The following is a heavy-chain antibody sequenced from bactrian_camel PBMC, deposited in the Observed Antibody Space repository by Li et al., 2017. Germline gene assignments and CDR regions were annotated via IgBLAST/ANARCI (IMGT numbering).Heavy chain of an antibody. J-gene: IGHJ4*01. D-gene: IGHD4*01. CDR1: GSPDSAYV. CDR3: AFAPGVTLWRGFLDADVHKF. CDR2: IDSDGRT. V-gene: IGHV3S53*01. Sequence: HVQLVESGGGSVQAGGSLKLSRRVSGSPDSAYVMGWFRQGPGEEREGVQAIDSDGRTRYGKIASVKGRFTISRDNAGPTMYLQMDKLQPEDTARYFCAFAPGVTLWRGFLDADVHKFWGRGTQVTVS.